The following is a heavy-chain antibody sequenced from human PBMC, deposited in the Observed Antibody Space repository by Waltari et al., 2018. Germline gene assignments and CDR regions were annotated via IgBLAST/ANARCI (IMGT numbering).Heavy chain of an antibody. V-gene: IGHV4-39*01. CDR2: IYYSGST. Sequence: QLQLQESGPGLVKPSETLSLTCTVSGGSISSSSYYWGWIRQPPGKGLEWIGSIYYSGSTYYNPSLKSRVTISVDTSKNQFSLKLSSVTAADTAVYYCARRITMVRGVIIKKDAFDIWGQGTMVIVSS. CDR1: GGSISSSSYY. D-gene: IGHD3-10*01. J-gene: IGHJ3*02. CDR3: ARRITMVRGVIIKKDAFDI.